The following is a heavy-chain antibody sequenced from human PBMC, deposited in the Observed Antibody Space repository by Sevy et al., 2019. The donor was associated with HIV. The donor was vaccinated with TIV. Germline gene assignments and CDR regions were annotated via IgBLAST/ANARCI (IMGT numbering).Heavy chain of an antibody. D-gene: IGHD4-4*01. V-gene: IGHV3-30*18. J-gene: IGHJ4*01. CDR3: AKDHGWPVNYSNYAFGY. Sequence: GGSLRLSCAASRFTFSSHGMHWVRQAPGKGLEWVAVISYDGSNKYYADSVKGRFTISRVNSMNTLYLQMNSLRAEDTAVYDCAKDHGWPVNYSNYAFGYWGHGTLVTVSS. CDR1: RFTFSSHG. CDR2: ISYDGSNK.